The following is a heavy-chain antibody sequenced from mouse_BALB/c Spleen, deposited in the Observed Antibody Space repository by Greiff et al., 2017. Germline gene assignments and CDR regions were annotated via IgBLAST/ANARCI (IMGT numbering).Heavy chain of an antibody. J-gene: IGHJ4*01. CDR2: INPSSGYT. CDR1: GYTFTSYT. Sequence: QVQLQQSAAELARPGASVKMSCKASGYTFTSYTMHWVKQRPGQGLEWIGYINPSSGYTEYNQKFKDKTTLTADKSSSTAYMQLSSLTSEDSAVYYCARSGMRFYAMDYWGQGTSVTVSS. CDR3: ARSGMRFYAMDY. D-gene: IGHD3-2*02. V-gene: IGHV1-4*02.